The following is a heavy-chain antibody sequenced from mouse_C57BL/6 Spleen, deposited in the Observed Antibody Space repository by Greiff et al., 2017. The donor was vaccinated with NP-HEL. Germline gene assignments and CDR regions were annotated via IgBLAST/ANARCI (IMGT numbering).Heavy chain of an antibody. CDR2: ISAGGSYT. D-gene: IGHD3-2*02. Sequence: EVQLVESGGGLVKPGGSLKLSCAASGFTFSSYAMSWVRQTPEKRLEWVATISAGGSYTYYPDNVKGRFTISRDNAKNNLYLQMSHLKSEDTAMYYCARDLTTAQATGYWGQGTTLTVSS. CDR1: GFTFSSYA. CDR3: ARDLTTAQATGY. J-gene: IGHJ2*01. V-gene: IGHV5-4*01.